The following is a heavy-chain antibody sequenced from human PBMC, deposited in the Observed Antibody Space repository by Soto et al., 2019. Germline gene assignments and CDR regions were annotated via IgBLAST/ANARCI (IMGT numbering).Heavy chain of an antibody. Sequence: ESLKISCKGSGYSFTSYWIGWVRQMPGKGLEWMGIIYPGDSDTRYSPSFQGQVTISADKSISTAYLQWSSLKASDTAMYYCASTKSTAMVTSSSHDAFDIWGQGTMVTVSS. V-gene: IGHV5-51*01. CDR3: ASTKSTAMVTSSSHDAFDI. D-gene: IGHD5-18*01. J-gene: IGHJ3*02. CDR1: GYSFTSYW. CDR2: IYPGDSDT.